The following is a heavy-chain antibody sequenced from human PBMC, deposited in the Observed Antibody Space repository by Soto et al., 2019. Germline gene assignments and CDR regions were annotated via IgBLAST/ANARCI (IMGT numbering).Heavy chain of an antibody. D-gene: IGHD2-2*02. V-gene: IGHV3-30*18. CDR2: ISYDGSDK. Sequence: QVQLVESGGGVVQPGRSLRLSCAASGVTFSSYGMHWVRQAPGKGLEWVAVISYDGSDKSYADSVRGRFIISRDNSRNTLYLQMNSLRAEDTAVYYCAKDLVPAAIFYYGMDVWGQGTTVTVSS. CDR3: AKDLVPAAIFYYGMDV. J-gene: IGHJ6*02. CDR1: GVTFSSYG.